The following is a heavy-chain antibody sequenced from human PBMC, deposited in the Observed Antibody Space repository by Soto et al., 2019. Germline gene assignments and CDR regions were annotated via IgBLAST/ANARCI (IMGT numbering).Heavy chain of an antibody. V-gene: IGHV4-30-4*01. D-gene: IGHD7-27*01. Sequence: QVQLQESGPGLVKPSETLSLTCTVSGGSISNVNYCWSWIRQSPDKGLDRIGHIYNRGSTFNNPSLKGGVTISVATSKNQLSLKLVSVSAADTAVYYGAMVPAGDKVDYWGEGTQVTVSP. J-gene: IGHJ4*02. CDR2: IYNRGST. CDR3: AMVPAGDKVDY. CDR1: GGSISNVNYC.